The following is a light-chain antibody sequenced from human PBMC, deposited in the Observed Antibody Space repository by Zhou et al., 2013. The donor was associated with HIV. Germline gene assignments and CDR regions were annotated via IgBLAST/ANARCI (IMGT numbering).Light chain of an antibody. Sequence: VLTQSPGTLSLSPGERATLSCRASQSVSSSYLAWYQQKPGQAPRLLIYGASSRATGIPDRFSGSGSGTDFTLTISSLQPEDVATYYCQKXDTAPRTFGQGTKVEIK. V-gene: IGKV3-20*01. CDR1: QSVSSSY. CDR2: GAS. J-gene: IGKJ1*01. CDR3: QKXDTAPRT.